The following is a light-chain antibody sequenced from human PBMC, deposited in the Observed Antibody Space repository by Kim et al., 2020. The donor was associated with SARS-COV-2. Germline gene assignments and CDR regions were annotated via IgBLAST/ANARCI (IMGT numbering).Light chain of an antibody. CDR2: TNN. V-gene: IGLV1-44*01. J-gene: IGLJ1*01. Sequence: QSVVTQPPSASGTPGQRVTISCSGSSSNIGSNAVSWYQQLPGTAPKLLIYTNNQRPSGVPDRFSGSKSGTSASLSISVLQSEDETDYYCATWDDTLNTVVFGAGTKVTVL. CDR3: ATWDDTLNTVV. CDR1: SSNIGSNA.